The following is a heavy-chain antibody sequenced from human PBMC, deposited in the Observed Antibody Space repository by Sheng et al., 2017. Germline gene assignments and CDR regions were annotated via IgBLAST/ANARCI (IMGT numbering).Heavy chain of an antibody. J-gene: IGHJ4*02. Sequence: QLQLQESGPGLVKPSGTLSLTCTVSGGSISNSQYFWGWIRQPPGKGLEWIGSIYDDGTDLLNPSLQSRVTISVDTSKNQFSLTVNSVTAADTAVYFCTRDPNCWGQGTLVTVSS. CDR1: GGSISNSQYF. CDR2: IYDDGTD. CDR3: TRDPNC. V-gene: IGHV4-39*07.